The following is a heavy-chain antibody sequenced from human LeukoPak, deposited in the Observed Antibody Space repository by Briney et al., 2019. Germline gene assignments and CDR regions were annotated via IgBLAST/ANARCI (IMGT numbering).Heavy chain of an antibody. V-gene: IGHV3-13*01. Sequence: PGGSLRLSCTASGFTLRNYDMHWVRQTTVKGLEWVSGIGTEDDTFYPDSVKGRFTISRENAKNSFYLQMNSLRAGDTAVYYCARGRFVLVPSLERWYFDLWGRGTLVTVSS. CDR1: GFTLRNYD. CDR2: IGTEDDT. D-gene: IGHD2-8*02. CDR3: ARGRFVLVPSLERWYFDL. J-gene: IGHJ2*01.